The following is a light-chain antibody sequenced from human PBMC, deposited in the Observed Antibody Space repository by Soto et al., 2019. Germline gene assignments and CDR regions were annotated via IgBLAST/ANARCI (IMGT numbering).Light chain of an antibody. Sequence: QSVLTQPPSASGTPGQRVTISCSGSSSNIGSYTVNWYQHLPGAAPKLLMHTNNQLPSGVPDRFSGSKSGTSASLAISGLPSGDEADYDCAAWDERLNGVVFGGGSNLTVL. J-gene: IGLJ2*01. CDR1: SSNIGSYT. CDR2: TNN. V-gene: IGLV1-44*01. CDR3: AAWDERLNGVV.